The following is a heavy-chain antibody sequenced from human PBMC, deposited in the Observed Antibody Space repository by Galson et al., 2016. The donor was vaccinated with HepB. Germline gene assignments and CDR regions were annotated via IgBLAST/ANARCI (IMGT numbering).Heavy chain of an antibody. CDR1: GYNFTNYN. V-gene: IGHV1-8*01. CDR2: MNPKSGNT. J-gene: IGHJ6*02. CDR3: ARGLNYCSSSSCYQYGMDV. D-gene: IGHD2-2*01. Sequence: GYNFTNYNINWVRQATGQGLEWMGWMNPKSGNTGYAQKFQGRVNMTRDTSIHTAYMELSSLRSEDTAVYYCARGLNYCSSSSCYQYGMDVWGQGTTVTVSS.